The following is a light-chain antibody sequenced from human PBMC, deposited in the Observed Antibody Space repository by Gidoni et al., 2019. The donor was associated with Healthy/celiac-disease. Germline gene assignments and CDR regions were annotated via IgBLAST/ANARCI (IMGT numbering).Light chain of an antibody. J-gene: IGKJ2*01. CDR3: QQYGSSPYT. Sequence: NVLTQSPGTLSLSPGERATLSCRASQSVSSSYLAWYQQKPGQAPRLLIYGASSRATGIPDRFSGSESGTDFTLTISRLEPEDFAVYYCQQYGSSPYTFGQGTKLEIK. CDR2: GAS. V-gene: IGKV3-20*01. CDR1: QSVSSSY.